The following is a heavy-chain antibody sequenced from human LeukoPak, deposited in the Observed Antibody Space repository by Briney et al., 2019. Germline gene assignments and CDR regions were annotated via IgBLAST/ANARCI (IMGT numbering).Heavy chain of an antibody. CDR2: IYYSGST. D-gene: IGHD6-13*01. V-gene: IGHV4-61*08. CDR1: GGSISSGGYY. Sequence: TSQTLSLTCTVSGGSISSGGYYWSWIRQPPGKGLEWIGYIYYSGSTNYNPSLKSRVTISVDTSKNQFSLKLSSVTAADTAVYYCARHVILAAGTDCEWFDPWGQGTLVTVSS. CDR3: ARHVILAAGTDCEWFDP. J-gene: IGHJ5*02.